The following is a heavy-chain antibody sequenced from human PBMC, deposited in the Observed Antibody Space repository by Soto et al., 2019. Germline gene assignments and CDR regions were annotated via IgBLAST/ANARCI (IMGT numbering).Heavy chain of an antibody. V-gene: IGHV3-64D*06. CDR2: ISSKGGST. J-gene: IGHJ4*02. CDR3: VKGGYYDSSGLLYFDY. Sequence: TGGSLRLSCSASGFTFSSYAMHWVRQAPGKGLEYVSAISSKGGSTYYADSVKGRFTISRDNSKNTLYLQMSSLRAEDTAVYYCVKGGYYDSSGLLYFDYWGQGTLVTVSS. CDR1: GFTFSSYA. D-gene: IGHD3-22*01.